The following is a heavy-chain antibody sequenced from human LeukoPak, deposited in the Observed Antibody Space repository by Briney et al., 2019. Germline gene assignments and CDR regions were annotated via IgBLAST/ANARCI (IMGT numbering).Heavy chain of an antibody. CDR3: TSYSSRFDYYDYYTDV. CDR1: GFTFSGSA. V-gene: IGHV3-73*01. D-gene: IGHD6-13*01. J-gene: IGHJ6*03. CDR2: IRSKANSYAT. Sequence: GGSLRLSCAASGFTFSGSAMHWVRQASGKGLEWVGRIRSKANSYATAYAASVKGRFTISGDDSKNTAYLQMNSLKTEDTAVYYCTSYSSRFDYYDYYTDVWGKGTTVTVSS.